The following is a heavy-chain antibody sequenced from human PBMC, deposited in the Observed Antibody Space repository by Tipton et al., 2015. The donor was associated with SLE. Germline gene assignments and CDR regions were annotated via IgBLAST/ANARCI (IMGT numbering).Heavy chain of an antibody. CDR3: ARGRLRCDY. CDR2: IYYSGST. J-gene: IGHJ4*02. V-gene: IGHV4-39*01. Sequence: TLSVTCTVSGGSIRSSSYYWGWVRQPPGKGLEWIGSIYYSGSTYYNPSLKSRVTISVDTSTNQFSLKVNSVTAADTAVYYCARGRLRCDYWGQGNLVTVSS. CDR1: GGSIRSSSYY. D-gene: IGHD5-12*01.